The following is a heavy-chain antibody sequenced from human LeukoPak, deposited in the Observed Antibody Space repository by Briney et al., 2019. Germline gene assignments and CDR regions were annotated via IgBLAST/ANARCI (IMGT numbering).Heavy chain of an antibody. D-gene: IGHD6-6*01. CDR3: ARHYSSSSAGYYYYYMDV. Sequence: GESLKISCKGSGYSFTSYWIGWARQMPGKGLEWMGIIYPGDSDTRYSPSFQGQVTISADKSISTAYLQWSSLKASDTAMYYCARHYSSSSAGYYYYYMDVWGKGTTVTVSS. CDR2: IYPGDSDT. CDR1: GYSFTSYW. J-gene: IGHJ6*03. V-gene: IGHV5-51*01.